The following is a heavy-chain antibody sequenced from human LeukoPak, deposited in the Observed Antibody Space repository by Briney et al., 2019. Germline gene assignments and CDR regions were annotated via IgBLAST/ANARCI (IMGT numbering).Heavy chain of an antibody. Sequence: SETLSLTCTVSGGSISSGSYYWSWIRQPAGKELEWIGRIWTGGGPSYKPSLKSRLTISVDTSKNQVSLRLISVTAADTAVYYCARGRDYRGYQFKGFDSWGQGILVTVSS. J-gene: IGHJ4*02. V-gene: IGHV4-61*02. D-gene: IGHD3-16*02. CDR1: GGSISSGSYY. CDR3: ARGRDYRGYQFKGFDS. CDR2: IWTGGGP.